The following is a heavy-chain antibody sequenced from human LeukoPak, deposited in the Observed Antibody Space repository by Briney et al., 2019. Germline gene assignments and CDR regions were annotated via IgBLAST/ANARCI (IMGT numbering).Heavy chain of an antibody. D-gene: IGHD3-10*01. CDR3: TRGVLLWFGDQYYFDY. Sequence: GGSLRLSCTASGFTFGDYAMSWVRQAPGKGLEWVGFIRSKAYGGTTEYAASVKGRFTISRDDSKSIAYLQMNSLKTEDTAVYYCTRGVLLWFGDQYYFDYWGQGTMVTVSS. V-gene: IGHV3-49*04. CDR1: GFTFGDYA. CDR2: IRSKAYGGTT. J-gene: IGHJ4*03.